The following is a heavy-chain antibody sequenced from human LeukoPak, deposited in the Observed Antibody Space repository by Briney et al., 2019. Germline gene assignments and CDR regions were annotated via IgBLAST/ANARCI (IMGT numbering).Heavy chain of an antibody. Sequence: PSETLSLTCAVYGGSFSGYYWSWIRQPPGKGLEWIGEINRSGSTNYNPSLKSRVTISVDRSKNQFSLRLTSVTAADTAVYYCARVRWDSSSSEDYWGQGTLVTVSS. V-gene: IGHV4-34*01. J-gene: IGHJ4*02. CDR1: GGSFSGYY. CDR2: INRSGST. CDR3: ARVRWDSSSSEDY. D-gene: IGHD6-6*01.